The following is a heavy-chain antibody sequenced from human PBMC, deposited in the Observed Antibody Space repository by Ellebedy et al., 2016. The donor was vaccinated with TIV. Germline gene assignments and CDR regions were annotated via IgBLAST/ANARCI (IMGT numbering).Heavy chain of an antibody. D-gene: IGHD4-17*01. V-gene: IGHV4-61*01. CDR3: ARENGDYAQYYFDH. Sequence: MPSETLSLTCTVSGGSVNSGTYYWSWIRQPPGKGLQWIGYIFYRGGSNYNPSLKSRSTISVDTSQNQFSLKLNSVTAADTAVYYCARENGDYAQYYFDHWGQGALVTVSS. CDR1: GGSVNSGTYY. CDR2: IFYRGGS. J-gene: IGHJ4*02.